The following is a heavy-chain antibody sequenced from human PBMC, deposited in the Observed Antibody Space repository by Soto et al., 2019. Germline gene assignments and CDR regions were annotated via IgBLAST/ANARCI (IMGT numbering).Heavy chain of an antibody. D-gene: IGHD3-9*01. CDR2: MSHDGSRT. V-gene: IGHV3-30-3*01. CDR3: AKGDYDILTGLDY. Sequence: SLRLSCTTSGFLFNTYAMHWVRQAPCKGLEWVAVMSHDGSRTYYADSVKGRFTISRDNSKNTLYLQMNSLRTEDTAVYYCAKGDYDILTGLDYWGQGTLVTVSS. CDR1: GFLFNTYA. J-gene: IGHJ4*02.